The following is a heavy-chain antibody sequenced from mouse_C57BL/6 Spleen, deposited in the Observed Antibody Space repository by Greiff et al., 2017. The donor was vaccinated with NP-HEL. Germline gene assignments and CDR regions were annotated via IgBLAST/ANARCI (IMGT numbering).Heavy chain of an antibody. CDR1: GYTFTDYE. CDR2: IDPETGGT. V-gene: IGHV1-15*01. CDR3: TKKPSTDYYGSSYGYFDV. D-gene: IGHD1-1*01. Sequence: VQLQQSGAELVRPGASVTLSCKASGYTFTDYEMHWVKQTPVHGLEWIGAIDPETGGTAYNQKFKGKAILTADKSSSTAYMELRSLTSEDSAVYYCTKKPSTDYYGSSYGYFDVWGTGTTVTVSS. J-gene: IGHJ1*03.